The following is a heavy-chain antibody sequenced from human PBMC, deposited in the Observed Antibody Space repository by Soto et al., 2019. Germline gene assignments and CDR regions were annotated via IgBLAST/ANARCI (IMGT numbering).Heavy chain of an antibody. CDR2: IYYSGST. CDR1: GGSISSGAYY. D-gene: IGHD1-1*01. V-gene: IGHV4-31*03. Sequence: SETLSLTCTVSGGSISSGAYYWSWIRQHPGKGLEWIGYIYYSGSTYYNPSLKSRVTISVHTSKNQFSLKLNSVTAADTALYYCARWPQLEPRFDYWGQGTLVTVSS. J-gene: IGHJ4*02. CDR3: ARWPQLEPRFDY.